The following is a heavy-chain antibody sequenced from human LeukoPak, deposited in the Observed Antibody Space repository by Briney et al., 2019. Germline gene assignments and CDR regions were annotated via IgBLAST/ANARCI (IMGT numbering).Heavy chain of an antibody. Sequence: GGSLRLSCAASGFTFSSYWMHWVRQAPGTGLVWVSRINTDGSSTSYADSVKGRFTISRDNSENTLYLQMSSLTDEDTAVYFCAKRGDRSGWSYYFDYWGQGTLVTVSS. CDR2: INTDGSST. CDR3: AKRGDRSGWSYYFDY. V-gene: IGHV3-74*01. J-gene: IGHJ4*02. D-gene: IGHD6-19*01. CDR1: GFTFSSYW.